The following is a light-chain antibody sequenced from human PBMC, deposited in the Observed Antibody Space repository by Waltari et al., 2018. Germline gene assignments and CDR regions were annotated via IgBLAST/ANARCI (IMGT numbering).Light chain of an antibody. Sequence: QSALTQPPSASGSPGQSVTISCTGTSSDVGAYDYVSWYQPHPDKAPKPMIYEVTKRPSGVPDRFSGSKSGNTASLTVSGLQAEDEADYYCCAYAGSYMVFGAGTKVTVL. J-gene: IGLJ3*02. CDR3: CAYAGSYMV. CDR1: SSDVGAYDY. V-gene: IGLV2-8*01. CDR2: EVT.